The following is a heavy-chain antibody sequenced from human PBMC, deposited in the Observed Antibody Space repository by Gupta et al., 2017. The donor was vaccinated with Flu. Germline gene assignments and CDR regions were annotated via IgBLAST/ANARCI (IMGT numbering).Heavy chain of an antibody. J-gene: IGHJ3*01. CDR1: GFTFSNCW. Sequence: EVQLVESGGGLVQPGGSLRLSCAASGFTFSNCWWYWCRQVPGKGLLWVLRGSPDGRDPGHADSVRGRFTISRDNDKNTLYLQMNSLRVDDSAMYYCVAYNWKNPLVWGQGTVVTVSS. V-gene: IGHV3-74*01. CDR2: GSPDGRDP. CDR3: VAYNWKNPLV. D-gene: IGHD1-20*01.